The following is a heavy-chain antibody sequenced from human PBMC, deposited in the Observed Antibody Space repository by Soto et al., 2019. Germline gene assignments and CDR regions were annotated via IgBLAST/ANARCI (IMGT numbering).Heavy chain of an antibody. CDR2: LISSGESP. J-gene: IGHJ4*02. V-gene: IGHV3-23*01. D-gene: IGHD6-19*01. CDR1: GFTFSTQA. CDR3: AKDLHGSGWSFDQ. Sequence: PGGSLRLSCSASGFTFSTQAMAWVRQAPGKGPEWVSALISSGESPDYADSVKGRFTISRDNSKNTLYLQMNSLRADDTAVHYCAKDLHGSGWSFDQWGQGTVVTVSS.